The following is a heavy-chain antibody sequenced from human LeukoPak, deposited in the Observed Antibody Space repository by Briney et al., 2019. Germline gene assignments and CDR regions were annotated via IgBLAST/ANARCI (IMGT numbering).Heavy chain of an antibody. J-gene: IGHJ6*03. CDR2: IYTSGST. V-gene: IGHV4-4*07. CDR1: GGSISSYY. CDR3: ARSAVVPAAHSPYYYYYMDV. D-gene: IGHD2-2*01. Sequence: SETLSLTCTVFGGSISSYYWSWIRQPAGKGLEWIGRIYTSGSTNYNPSLKSRVTMSVDTSKNQFSLKLSSVTAADTAVYYCARSAVVPAAHSPYYYYYMDVWGKGTTVTVSS.